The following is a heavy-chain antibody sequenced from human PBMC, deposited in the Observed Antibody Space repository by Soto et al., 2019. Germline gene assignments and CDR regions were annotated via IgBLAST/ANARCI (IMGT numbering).Heavy chain of an antibody. J-gene: IGHJ4*02. D-gene: IGHD6-13*01. CDR3: ARGGGSWYYFDY. V-gene: IGHV3-30-3*01. CDR2: ISNDGSSK. CDR1: GFTFNSYA. Sequence: QVQLVESGGGVVQPGRSLRLSCAASGFTFNSYAMHWVRQAPGEGLEWMAIISNDGSSKYYTDSVKGRFTISRDNFKNTVYLRMNSLRAEDTAVYYCARGGGSWYYFDYWGQGTLVTISS.